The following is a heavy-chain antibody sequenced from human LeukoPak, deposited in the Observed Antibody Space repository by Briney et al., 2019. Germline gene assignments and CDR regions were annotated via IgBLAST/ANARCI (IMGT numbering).Heavy chain of an antibody. CDR2: INHSGST. D-gene: IGHD5-18*01. Sequence: SETLSLTCAVYGGSFSGYYWSWIRQPPGKGLEWIGEINHSGSTYYNPSLKSRVTISVDTSKNQFSLKLSSVTAADTAVYYCARQVDYSYGYRYYYYYYMDVWGKGTTVTISS. CDR1: GGSFSGYY. CDR3: ARQVDYSYGYRYYYYYYMDV. V-gene: IGHV4-34*01. J-gene: IGHJ6*03.